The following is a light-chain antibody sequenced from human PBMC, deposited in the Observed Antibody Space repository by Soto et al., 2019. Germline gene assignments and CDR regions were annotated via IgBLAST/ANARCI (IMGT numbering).Light chain of an antibody. CDR2: DVS. J-gene: IGKJ3*01. CDR3: QHYNTYSTFT. V-gene: IGKV1-5*01. CDR1: QSISGW. Sequence: DIQMTQSPSSLSAPVGDSVTITCRASQSISGWLAWYQQKPGKAPKLLIFDVSTLESGVPSRFSGSGSGTEFTLTISSLQPDDFATYYCQHYNTYSTFTFGPGTKVDIK.